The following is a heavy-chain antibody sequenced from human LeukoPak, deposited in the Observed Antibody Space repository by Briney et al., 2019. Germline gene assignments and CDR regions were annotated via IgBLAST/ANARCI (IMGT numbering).Heavy chain of an antibody. CDR1: GYTFTGYY. CDR3: ARPSVVAEDWFDP. J-gene: IGHJ5*02. D-gene: IGHD2-2*01. CDR2: INPNSGGT. Sequence: ASVKVSCKASGYTFTGYYMHWVRQAPGQGLEWMGWINPNSGGTNYAQKFQGRVTMTRDTSISTAYVELSRLRSDDTAVYYCARPSVVAEDWFDPWGQGTLVTVSS. V-gene: IGHV1-2*02.